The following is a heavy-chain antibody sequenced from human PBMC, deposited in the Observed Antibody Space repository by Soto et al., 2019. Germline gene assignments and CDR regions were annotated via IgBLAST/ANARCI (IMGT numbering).Heavy chain of an antibody. D-gene: IGHD1-1*01. Sequence: SETLSLTCTVSGASISGFYWSWIRKCAGKGLEWIGRIYATGTTDYNPSLKSRVMMSVDTSKKKFSLKLRSVTAADTAVYYCVRDGTKTLRDWFDPWGQGISVTVSS. CDR3: VRDGTKTLRDWFDP. J-gene: IGHJ5*02. CDR2: IYATGTT. CDR1: GASISGFY. V-gene: IGHV4-4*07.